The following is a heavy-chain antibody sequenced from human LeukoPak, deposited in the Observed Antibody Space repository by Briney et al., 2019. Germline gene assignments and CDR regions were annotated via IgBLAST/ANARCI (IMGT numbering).Heavy chain of an antibody. CDR1: GFTFSSYA. Sequence: PGGSLRLSCAASGFTFSSYAMSWVRQAPGKGLEWVSAISGSGGSTYYADSVKGRFTISRDNSKNTLYLQMSSLRAEDTAVYYCAKSLRGSYHYFDYWGQGTLVTVSS. J-gene: IGHJ4*02. CDR3: AKSLRGSYHYFDY. CDR2: ISGSGGST. D-gene: IGHD1-26*01. V-gene: IGHV3-23*01.